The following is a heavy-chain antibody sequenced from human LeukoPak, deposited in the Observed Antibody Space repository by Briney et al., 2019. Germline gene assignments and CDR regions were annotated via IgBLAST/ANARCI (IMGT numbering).Heavy chain of an antibody. J-gene: IGHJ5*02. Sequence: GGSLRLSCAASGFTFSSHGMNWVRQAPGKGLEWVSGITGSGGNRYYADSVKGRFTISRDNSKNTLYLQMNSLRAADTAVYYCAKDDNYIRFLSWGQGTLVTVSS. CDR1: GFTFSSHG. D-gene: IGHD3-16*01. CDR2: ITGSGGNR. V-gene: IGHV3-23*01. CDR3: AKDDNYIRFLS.